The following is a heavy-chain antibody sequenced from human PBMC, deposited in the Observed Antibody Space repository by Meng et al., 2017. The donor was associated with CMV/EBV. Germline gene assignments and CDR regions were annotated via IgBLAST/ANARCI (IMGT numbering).Heavy chain of an antibody. V-gene: IGHV1-2*02. CDR1: GYTFIDHY. D-gene: IGHD5-12*01. J-gene: IGHJ4*02. CDR2: INHDSGGT. Sequence: ASFKVSCKASGYTFIDHYIHWVRQAPGQGLEWTGWINHDSGGTNYARKFQGRVTMTRDTSISTAYMELSRLQPDDTAVYYCARYRVDIVATTPFDYWGQGTLVTVSS. CDR3: ARYRVDIVATTPFDY.